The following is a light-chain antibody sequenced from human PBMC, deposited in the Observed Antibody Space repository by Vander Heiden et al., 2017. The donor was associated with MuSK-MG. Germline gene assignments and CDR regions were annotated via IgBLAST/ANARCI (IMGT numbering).Light chain of an antibody. Sequence: DIVMTQSPDSLAVSLGERATINCRSSQSVLYSSNNQNYLAWYQQKPGQSPKLLIYWASTRESGVPDRFSGGGSGTDFTLTISSLQAEDVAVYYCQQYYSFPLIFGGGTKVEVK. CDR2: WAS. CDR1: QSVLYSSNNQNY. V-gene: IGKV4-1*01. CDR3: QQYYSFPLI. J-gene: IGKJ4*01.